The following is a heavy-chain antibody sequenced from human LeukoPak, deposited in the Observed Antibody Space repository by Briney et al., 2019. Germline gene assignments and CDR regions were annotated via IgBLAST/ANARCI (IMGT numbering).Heavy chain of an antibody. D-gene: IGHD6-6*01. Sequence: SETLSLTCTVSGDSISSYYWSWIRQPPGKGLEWIGYIYTTGSTNYNPSLKSRVAMSVDVTKNQLSLKLSYVTAADAATYYCARKDGDYWGQGTLVTVSS. CDR1: GDSISSYY. V-gene: IGHV4-4*09. CDR2: IYTTGST. J-gene: IGHJ4*02. CDR3: ARKDGDY.